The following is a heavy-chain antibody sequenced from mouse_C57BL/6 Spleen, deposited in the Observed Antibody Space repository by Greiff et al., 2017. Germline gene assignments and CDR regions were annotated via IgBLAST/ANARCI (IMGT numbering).Heavy chain of an antibody. CDR1: GFNIKDYY. V-gene: IGHV14-2*01. Sequence: EVQLQQSGAELVKPGASVKLSCTASGFNIKDYYMPWVKQRTEQGLEWIGRIDPEDGETKYAPRFQGKATITADTSSNTAYLQLSSLTSEDTAVYYCARGYSNWFAYWGQGTLVTVSA. CDR2: IDPEDGET. J-gene: IGHJ3*01. CDR3: ARGYSNWFAY. D-gene: IGHD2-5*01.